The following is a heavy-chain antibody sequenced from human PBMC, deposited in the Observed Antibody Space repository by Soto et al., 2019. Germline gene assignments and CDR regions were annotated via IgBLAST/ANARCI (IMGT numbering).Heavy chain of an antibody. Sequence: PSETLSLTCAVYGGSFSGYYWSWIRQPPGKGLEWIGEINHSGSTNYNPSLKSRVTISVDTSKNQFSLKLSSVTAADTAVYYCASAQWLVPENWFDPWGQGTLVTVSS. D-gene: IGHD6-19*01. J-gene: IGHJ5*02. CDR2: INHSGST. CDR3: ASAQWLVPENWFDP. V-gene: IGHV4-34*01. CDR1: GGSFSGYY.